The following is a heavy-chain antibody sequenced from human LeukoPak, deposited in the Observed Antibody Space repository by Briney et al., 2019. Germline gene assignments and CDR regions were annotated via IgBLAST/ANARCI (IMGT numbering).Heavy chain of an antibody. Sequence: GGSLRLSCAASGFTFSDYGMHWVRQAPGQGLEWVALIRYEGSKQYYADSVKGRFTISRDNSKNTVFLHINSLRPEDTAVYYCAKDLTPYYFYGSGTFNYWGQGTLVTVSS. CDR2: IRYEGSKQ. CDR1: GFTFSDYG. V-gene: IGHV3-30*02. J-gene: IGHJ4*02. D-gene: IGHD3-10*01. CDR3: AKDLTPYYFYGSGTFNY.